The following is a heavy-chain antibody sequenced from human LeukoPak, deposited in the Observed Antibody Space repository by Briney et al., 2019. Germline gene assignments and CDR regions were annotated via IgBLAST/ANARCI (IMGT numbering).Heavy chain of an antibody. CDR2: ISSSSSYI. Sequence: PGGSLRLSCAASGFTFRSYSMNWVRQAPGKGLEWVSSISSSSSYIYYADSVKRGFRISRENAKNSLYLQMNSLRVEDTAVYYCAREWQGGIAAAGTRIEGDYWGQGTLVAVSS. CDR3: AREWQGGIAAAGTRIEGDY. J-gene: IGHJ4*02. V-gene: IGHV3-21*01. D-gene: IGHD6-13*01. CDR1: GFTFRSYS.